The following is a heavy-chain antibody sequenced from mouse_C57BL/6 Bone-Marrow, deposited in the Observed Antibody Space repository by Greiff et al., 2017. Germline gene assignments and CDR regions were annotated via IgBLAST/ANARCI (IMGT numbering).Heavy chain of an antibody. J-gene: IGHJ1*03. CDR2: IYPRSGNT. CDR1: GYTFTSYG. CDR3: AWGSSGYFDV. D-gene: IGHD1-1*01. V-gene: IGHV1-81*01. Sequence: VKLQESGAELARPGASVKLSCKASGYTFTSYGISWVKQRTGQGLEWIGEIYPRSGNTYYNEKFKGKATLTADKSSSTAYMELRSLTSEDSAVYFCAWGSSGYFDVWGTGTTVTVSS.